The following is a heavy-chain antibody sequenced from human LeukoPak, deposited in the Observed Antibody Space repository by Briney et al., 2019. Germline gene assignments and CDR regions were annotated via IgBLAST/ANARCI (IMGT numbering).Heavy chain of an antibody. J-gene: IGHJ4*02. CDR1: GFTFNNYG. CDR2: ISGSGDNT. CDR3: AKSRSAVAVAESNY. V-gene: IGHV3-23*01. Sequence: PGGSLRLSCASSGFTFNNYGMSWVRLAPGKGLEWVSGISGSGDNTYYADSVKGRFTISRDSSRDTLYLQMNSLRAEDTAVYYCAKSRSAVAVAESNYWGQGTLVTVSS. D-gene: IGHD6-19*01.